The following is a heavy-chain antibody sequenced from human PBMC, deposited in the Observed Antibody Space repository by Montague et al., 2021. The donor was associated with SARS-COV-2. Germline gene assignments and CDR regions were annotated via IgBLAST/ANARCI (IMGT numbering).Heavy chain of an antibody. CDR3: ATGINYYDFLALQS. J-gene: IGHJ4*02. D-gene: IGHD3/OR15-3a*01. CDR1: GGSIESGNW. Sequence: SETLSLTCTVSGGSIESGNWWSWVRQTPGKGLEWIGEILHTESTNFNPPLKTRVAMSVDKSRNQFSLKLTSLTAADTAVYYCATGINYYDFLALQSWGQGALVIVSS. CDR2: ILHTEST. V-gene: IGHV4-4*02.